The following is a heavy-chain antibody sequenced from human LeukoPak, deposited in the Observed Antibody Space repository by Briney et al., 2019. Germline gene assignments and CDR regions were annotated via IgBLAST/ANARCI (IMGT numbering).Heavy chain of an antibody. CDR3: AKDQVPAAPYYYGMDV. D-gene: IGHD2-2*01. J-gene: IGHJ6*02. CDR2: IYSGDST. CDR1: GFTVSRNY. V-gene: IGHV3-53*01. Sequence: EGSLRLSCAASGFTVSRNYMSWVRQAPGKGLEWVSVIYSGDSTYYADSVKGRFTISRDNSKNTLNLQMNSLRAEDTAVYYCAKDQVPAAPYYYGMDVWGQGTTVTVSS.